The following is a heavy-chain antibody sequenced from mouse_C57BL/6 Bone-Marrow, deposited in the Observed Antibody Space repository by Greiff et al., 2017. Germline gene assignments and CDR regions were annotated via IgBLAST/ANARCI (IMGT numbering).Heavy chain of an antibody. CDR2: IWSGRST. CDR1: GFSLTSYG. V-gene: IGHV2-2*01. D-gene: IGHD1-1*01. CDR3: ARKGDYYGSSPLFDV. J-gene: IGHJ1*03. Sequence: VQLQQSGPGLVQPSQSLSITCTVSGFSLTSYGVHWVRQSPGKGLEWLGVIWSGRSTDYNAAFISRLSISKDNSKSQVFFKMNSLQADDTAIYYCARKGDYYGSSPLFDVWGTGTTVTVS.